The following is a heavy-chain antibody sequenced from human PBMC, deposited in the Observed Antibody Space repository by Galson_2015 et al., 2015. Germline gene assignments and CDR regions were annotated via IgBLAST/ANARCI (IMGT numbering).Heavy chain of an antibody. CDR1: GGSFSNYY. Sequence: ETLSLTCSVSGGSFSNYYWSWIRQPPGKGLEWLGHISNSGTSNYKPSLKSRATIFLDTSKNQFSLMLSSGTAADTAVYFCAGFYGSGSHTWFDPWGQGTLVTVSS. D-gene: IGHD3-10*01. V-gene: IGHV4-4*08. CDR3: AGFYGSGSHTWFDP. CDR2: ISNSGTS. J-gene: IGHJ5*02.